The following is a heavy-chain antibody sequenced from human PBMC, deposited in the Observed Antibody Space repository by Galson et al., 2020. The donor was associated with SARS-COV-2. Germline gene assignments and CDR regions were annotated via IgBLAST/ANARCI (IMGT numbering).Heavy chain of an antibody. CDR2: IYYSGST. CDR3: ARKNYDFWSGPNWFDP. V-gene: IGHV4-39*01. CDR1: GGSISSSSYY. Sequence: ETSETLSLTCTVSGGSISSSSYYWGWIRQPPGKGLEWIGSIYYSGSTYYNPSLKSRVTISVDTSKNQFSLKLSSVTAADTAVYYCARKNYDFWSGPNWFDPWGQGTLVTVSS. D-gene: IGHD3-3*01. J-gene: IGHJ5*02.